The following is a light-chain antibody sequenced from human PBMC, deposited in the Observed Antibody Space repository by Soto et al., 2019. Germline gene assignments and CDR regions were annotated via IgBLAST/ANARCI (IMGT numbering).Light chain of an antibody. CDR3: QQRNSWPPTFT. Sequence: EIVLTQSPATLSVSPVERATLSCGASQSVCSFLAWYQQKPGQAPRPLLYDTSIRATGIPARFSGSGSGTDFTLTISSLEPEDFAVYYCQQRNSWPPTFTFGQGTRLEIK. CDR1: QSVCSF. V-gene: IGKV3-11*01. J-gene: IGKJ5*01. CDR2: DTS.